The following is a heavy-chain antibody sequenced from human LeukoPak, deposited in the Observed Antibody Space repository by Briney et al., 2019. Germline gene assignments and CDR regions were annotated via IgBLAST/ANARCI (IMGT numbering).Heavy chain of an antibody. CDR3: AREGPGTGKYLDY. Sequence: GAASKVSCKASGNTFSSYYMHWVRQAPGQGLEWMGIINPSNGLTSYAQKFEGRVTVTRDTPTSTVYMELSSLRSEDTAVYYCAREGPGTGKYLDYWGQGTLVTV. D-gene: IGHD6-13*01. CDR2: INPSNGLT. J-gene: IGHJ4*02. CDR1: GNTFSSYY. V-gene: IGHV1-46*01.